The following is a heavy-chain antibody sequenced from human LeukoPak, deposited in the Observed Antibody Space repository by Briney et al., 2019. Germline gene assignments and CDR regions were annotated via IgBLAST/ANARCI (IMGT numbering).Heavy chain of an antibody. V-gene: IGHV3-23*01. J-gene: IGHJ4*02. D-gene: IGHD1-1*01. CDR3: AKVEGASKASVY. Sequence: GGSLRLSCAASGFTFSRSAMSWVRQAPAKGLEWVSGISESGGVTYYADSVKGRFTISRDNSKNTLYLQMYSLRAEDTAVYYCAKVEGASKASVYWGQGALVTVSS. CDR2: ISESGGVT. CDR1: GFTFSRSA.